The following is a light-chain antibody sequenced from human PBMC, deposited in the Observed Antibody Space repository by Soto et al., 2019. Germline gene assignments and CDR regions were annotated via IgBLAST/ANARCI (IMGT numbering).Light chain of an antibody. CDR1: QDITNY. V-gene: IGKV1-33*01. CDR3: KNYNRLPTT. Sequence: DIQMTQSPSSLSASVGDRVTITCQASQDITNYLNWYQQKPGRAPRLLLYDASSLETGVPSRFSGSGSGTDLTLTISPLQPEDFATYYCKNYNRLPTTFGRGTRLEIK. CDR2: DAS. J-gene: IGKJ5*01.